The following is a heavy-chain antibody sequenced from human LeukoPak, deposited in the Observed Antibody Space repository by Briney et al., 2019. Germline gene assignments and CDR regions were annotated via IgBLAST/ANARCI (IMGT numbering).Heavy chain of an antibody. CDR2: VFDSGGT. CDR1: GGSISNYW. CDR3: ARKEQWLPHDAFDI. Sequence: SETLSLTCTVSGGSISNYWWSWIRQPPGKGLEWIGYVFDSGGTNYNPSLKSRVTISVDTSKNQFSLKLSSVTAADTAVYYCARKEQWLPHDAFDIWGQGTMVTVSS. V-gene: IGHV4-59*12. D-gene: IGHD6-19*01. J-gene: IGHJ3*02.